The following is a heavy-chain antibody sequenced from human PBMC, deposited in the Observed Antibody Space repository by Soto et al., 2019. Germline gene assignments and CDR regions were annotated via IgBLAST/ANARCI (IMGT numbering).Heavy chain of an antibody. V-gene: IGHV3-7*01. CDR1: GFTFTGYW. D-gene: IGHD3-22*01. CDR2: IKHDGSEK. J-gene: IGHJ4*02. CDR3: ARDSVRGYYDSSGYSTALDY. Sequence: HPGGSLRLSCAASGFTFTGYWMSWVRQAPGKGLEWVANIKHDGSEKYYVDSVKGRFTISRDNAKNSLYLQMNSLRAEDTAVYYCARDSVRGYYDSSGYSTALDYWGQGTLVTVSS.